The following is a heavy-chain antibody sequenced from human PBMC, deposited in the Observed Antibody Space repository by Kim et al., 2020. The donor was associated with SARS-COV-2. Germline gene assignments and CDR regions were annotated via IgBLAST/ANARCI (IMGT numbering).Heavy chain of an antibody. J-gene: IGHJ6*02. D-gene: IGHD6-19*01. V-gene: IGHV3-43*02. CDR2: ISGDGGST. CDR3: AKDIGAVAGTLGWWGSYYYSMDV. CDR1: GFTFDDYA. Sequence: GGSLRLSCAASGFTFDDYAMHWVRQAPGKGLEWVSLISGDGGSTYYADSVKGRFTISRDNSKNSLYLQMNSLRTEDTALYYCAKDIGAVAGTLGWWGSYYYSMDVWGQGTTVTSSS.